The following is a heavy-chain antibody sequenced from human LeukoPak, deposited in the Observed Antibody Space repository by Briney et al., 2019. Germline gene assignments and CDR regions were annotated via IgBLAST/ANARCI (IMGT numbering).Heavy chain of an antibody. V-gene: IGHV3-20*04. J-gene: IGHJ6*04. CDR3: AELGITMIEGV. CDR2: INWNGGST. CDR1: GFTFDDYG. D-gene: IGHD3-22*01. Sequence: GGSLRLSCAASGFTFDDYGMSWVRQAPGKGLEWVSGINWNGGSTGYADSVKGRFTISRDNAKNSLYLQMNSLRAEDTAVYYCAELGITMIEGVWGKGTTVTISS.